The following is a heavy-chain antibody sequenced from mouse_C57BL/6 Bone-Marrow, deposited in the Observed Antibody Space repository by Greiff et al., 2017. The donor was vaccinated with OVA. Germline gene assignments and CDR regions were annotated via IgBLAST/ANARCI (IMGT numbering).Heavy chain of an antibody. CDR2: ISDGGSYT. D-gene: IGHD1-1*01. CDR1: GFTFSSYA. CDR3: ARPFIYYYGPFDY. V-gene: IGHV5-4*03. J-gene: IGHJ2*01. Sequence: DVKLQESGGGLVKPGGSLKLSCAASGFTFSSYAMSWVRQTPEKRLEWVATISDGGSYTYYPDNVKGRFTISRDNAKNNLYLQMSHLKSEDTAMYYCARPFIYYYGPFDYWGQGTTLTVSS.